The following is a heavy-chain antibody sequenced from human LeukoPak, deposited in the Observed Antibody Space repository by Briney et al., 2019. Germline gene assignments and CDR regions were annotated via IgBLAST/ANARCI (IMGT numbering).Heavy chain of an antibody. CDR2: IYSGGDI. Sequence: GGSLRISCAASGFTVSSNYMSWVRQAPGKGLEWVSVIYSGGDIYYADSVKGRFTISRDNSKNTLFLQMDSLRAEDTAVYYCARGSWDSSGHRKGFDYWGQGTLVTVSS. CDR3: ARGSWDSSGHRKGFDY. V-gene: IGHV3-53*01. D-gene: IGHD3-22*01. J-gene: IGHJ4*02. CDR1: GFTVSSNY.